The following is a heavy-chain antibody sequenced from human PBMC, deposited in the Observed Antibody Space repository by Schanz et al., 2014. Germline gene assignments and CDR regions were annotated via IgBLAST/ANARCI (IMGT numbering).Heavy chain of an antibody. D-gene: IGHD1-26*01. J-gene: IGHJ2*01. V-gene: IGHV3-30*03. CDR2: VGDTGTTK. CDR1: GFTFRSYG. CDR3: AREAKWGQWYFDL. Sequence: QVVLMESGGGVVRPGRSVRLSCVASGFTFRSYGMHWVRQAPGKGLEWVAVVGDTGTTKFYADSVKGRLTVSRDNSENTVYLEFHSLRSEDTALYYCAREAKWGQWYFDLWGRGSLVTVSS.